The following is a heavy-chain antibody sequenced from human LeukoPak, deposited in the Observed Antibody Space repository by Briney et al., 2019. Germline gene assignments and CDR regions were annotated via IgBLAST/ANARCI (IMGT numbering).Heavy chain of an antibody. CDR3: ARVDYYGSGSYPATFDP. D-gene: IGHD3-10*01. J-gene: IGHJ5*02. V-gene: IGHV4-59*08. CDR1: GGSISSNY. Sequence: SETLSLTCSVSGGSISSNYWSWFRQPPGKGLEWIGYIYYSGSTTYNPSLKSRVTISVDTSKTQFSLKLTSVTAADTAVYYCARVDYYGSGSYPATFDPWGQGTLVTVSS. CDR2: IYYSGST.